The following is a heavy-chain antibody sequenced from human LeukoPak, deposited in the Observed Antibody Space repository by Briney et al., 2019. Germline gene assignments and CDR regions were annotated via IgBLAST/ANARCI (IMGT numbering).Heavy chain of an antibody. J-gene: IGHJ4*02. CDR3: ARRAPPFDY. CDR1: GGSFSGYY. CDR2: INHSGST. V-gene: IGHV4-34*01. Sequence: SETLSLTCAVYGGSFSGYYWSWIRQPPGKGLEWIGEINHSGSTNYNPSLESRVTISVDTSKNQFSLKLSSVTAADTAVYYCARRAPPFDYWGQGTLVTVSS.